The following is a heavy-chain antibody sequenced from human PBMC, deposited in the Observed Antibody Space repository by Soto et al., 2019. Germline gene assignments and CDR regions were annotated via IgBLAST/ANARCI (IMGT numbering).Heavy chain of an antibody. CDR2: IYHSGST. Sequence: QVQLQESGPGLVKPSGTLSLTCAVSGGSISSSNWWSWVRQPPGKGLEWIGEIYHSGSTNYNPSLKSRVTISVDKSKNPLSLKLGSVTAADPAVYYCARGGTGGYSGYDVARTYGFDPWGQGTLVTVSS. V-gene: IGHV4-4*02. D-gene: IGHD5-12*01. J-gene: IGHJ5*02. CDR1: GGSISSSNW. CDR3: ARGGTGGYSGYDVARTYGFDP.